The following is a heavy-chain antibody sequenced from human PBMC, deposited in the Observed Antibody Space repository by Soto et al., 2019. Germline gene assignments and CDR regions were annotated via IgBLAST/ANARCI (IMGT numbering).Heavy chain of an antibody. CDR1: GGSISRGGYY. CDR2: IHNSGIT. CDR3: ARGGSHYMDV. J-gene: IGHJ6*03. D-gene: IGHD2-15*01. V-gene: IGHV4-31*03. Sequence: QVQLQESGPGLVKPSQTLSLTCTVSGGSISRGGYYWNWIRQHPGKGLEWIGYIHNSGITYYNPSLKSRVTIPVDTSKNQFPLKVNSVTAADTAVYYCARGGSHYMDVWGKGTTVTVSS.